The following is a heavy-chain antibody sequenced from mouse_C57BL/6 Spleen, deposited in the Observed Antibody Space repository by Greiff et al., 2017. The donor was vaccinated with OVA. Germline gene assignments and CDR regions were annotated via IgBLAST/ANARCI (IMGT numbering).Heavy chain of an antibody. CDR2: INPCNGGT. CDR3: ARVGRPYNAMDY. V-gene: IGHV1-53*01. D-gene: IGHD2-12*01. CDR1: GYTFTSYW. J-gene: IGHJ4*01. Sequence: VQLQQPGTELVKPGASVKLSCKASGYTFTSYWMHWVKQRPGQGLEWIGDINPCNGGTNYNEKFKSKATLTVDKSSSTAYMQLSSLTSEDSAVYYCARVGRPYNAMDYWGQGTSVTVSS.